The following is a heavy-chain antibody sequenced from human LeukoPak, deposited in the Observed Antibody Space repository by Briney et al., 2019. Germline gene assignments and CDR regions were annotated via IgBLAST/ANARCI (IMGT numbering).Heavy chain of an antibody. CDR2: INHSGST. CDR3: ARGRVTMVRGAHGTQGYYMDV. Sequence: PSETLSLTCAAYGVSFSGYYWSWIRQSPGKGLEWIGEINHSGSTKYNPSLKSRVTISVDTSKSQFSLKLNSVTGADTAVYYCARGRVTMVRGAHGTQGYYMDVWGKGTTVTVSS. J-gene: IGHJ6*03. CDR1: GVSFSGYY. V-gene: IGHV4-34*01. D-gene: IGHD3-10*01.